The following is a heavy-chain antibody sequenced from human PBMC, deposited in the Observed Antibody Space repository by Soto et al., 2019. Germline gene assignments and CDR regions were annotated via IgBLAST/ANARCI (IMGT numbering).Heavy chain of an antibody. J-gene: IGHJ3*02. D-gene: IGHD3-3*01. Sequence: GGSLRLSCAASGFTFSSYAMSWVRQAPGKGLEWVSAISGSGGSTYYADSVKGRFTISRDNSKNTLYLQMNSLRAEDTAVYYCAKIRQAFWSGHQPNSAFDIWGQGTMVTVSS. CDR1: GFTFSSYA. CDR3: AKIRQAFWSGHQPNSAFDI. V-gene: IGHV3-23*01. CDR2: ISGSGGST.